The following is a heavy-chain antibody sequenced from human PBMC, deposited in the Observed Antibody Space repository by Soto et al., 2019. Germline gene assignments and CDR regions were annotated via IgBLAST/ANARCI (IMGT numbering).Heavy chain of an antibody. V-gene: IGHV3-43*01. CDR1: GFTFDDYT. J-gene: IGHJ6*02. CDR2: IGWDGGST. D-gene: IGHD3-3*01. Sequence: GGSLRLSCAASGFTFDDYTMHWVRQAPGKGLEWVSLIGWDGGSTYYADSVKGRFTISRDNSKNSLYLQMNSLRTEDTALYYCAKDNSPYYYDFWHYGMVVWGQGTTVTVSS. CDR3: AKDNSPYYYDFWHYGMVV.